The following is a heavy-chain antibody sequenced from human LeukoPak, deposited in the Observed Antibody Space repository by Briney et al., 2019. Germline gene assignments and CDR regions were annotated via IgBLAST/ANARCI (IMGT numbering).Heavy chain of an antibody. Sequence: PSETLSLTCTVSGGSIRGYSWSWLRQPPGKGLEWLGYISDSGSTSYNPSLKTRIIISLDTSKNQFSLKLSSATAADTAVYYCARHADDSSGYWGQNWFDPWGQGTLVTVSS. V-gene: IGHV4-59*08. J-gene: IGHJ5*02. CDR3: ARHADDSSGYWGQNWFDP. D-gene: IGHD3-22*01. CDR1: GGSIRGYS. CDR2: ISDSGST.